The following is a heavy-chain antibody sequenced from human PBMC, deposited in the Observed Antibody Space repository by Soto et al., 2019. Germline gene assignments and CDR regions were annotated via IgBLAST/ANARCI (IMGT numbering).Heavy chain of an antibody. D-gene: IGHD5-12*01. CDR3: TTDQSPARAGYPG. J-gene: IGHJ4*02. CDR2: IKSKTDGGTT. Sequence: GGSLRLSCAASGFTFSNAWISWVRQAPWKGLEWVGRIKSKTDGGTTDYAAPVKGRFTISRDDSKNTLYLQMNSLKTEDTAVYYCTTDQSPARAGYPGRGQGTLVTVPQ. CDR1: GFTFSNAW. V-gene: IGHV3-15*01.